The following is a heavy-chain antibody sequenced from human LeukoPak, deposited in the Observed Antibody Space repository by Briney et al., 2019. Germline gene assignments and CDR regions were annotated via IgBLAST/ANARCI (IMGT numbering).Heavy chain of an antibody. V-gene: IGHV5-51*01. CDR2: IYPGDSDT. J-gene: IGHJ3*02. D-gene: IGHD5-18*01. Sequence: GESLKISCKGSGYIFTSYWIGWVRQMPGKGLEWMGIIYPGDSDTRYSPSFQGQVTISADKSISTAYLQWSSLKASDTAMYYCASQSPGYSYGLDAFDIWGQGTMVTVSS. CDR1: GYIFTSYW. CDR3: ASQSPGYSYGLDAFDI.